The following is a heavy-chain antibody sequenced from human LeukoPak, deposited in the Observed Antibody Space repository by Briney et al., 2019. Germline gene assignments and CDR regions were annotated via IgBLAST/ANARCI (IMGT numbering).Heavy chain of an antibody. V-gene: IGHV1-2*02. CDR1: GYTFTGYY. CDR2: INPNSGGT. Sequence: ASVKVSCKASGYTFTGYYMHWVRQAPGQGLEWMGWINPNSGGTNYAQKFQGRVTMTRDTSISTAYMELSRLRSDDTAVYCCARVGQQWPPYKNAFDIWGQGTMVTVSS. CDR3: ARVGQQWPPYKNAFDI. J-gene: IGHJ3*02. D-gene: IGHD6-19*01.